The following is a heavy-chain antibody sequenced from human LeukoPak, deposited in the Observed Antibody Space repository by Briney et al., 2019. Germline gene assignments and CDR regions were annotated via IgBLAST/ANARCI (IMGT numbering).Heavy chain of an antibody. Sequence: SETLSLTCTVSGGSISSYYWSWIRQPPGKGLEWIGYIYYSGSTNYNPSLKSRVTISVDTSKNQFSLKLSSVTAADTAVYYCAREVYYYGSGSYFNYWGQGTLVTVSS. V-gene: IGHV4-59*12. J-gene: IGHJ4*02. CDR2: IYYSGST. D-gene: IGHD3-10*01. CDR3: AREVYYYGSGSYFNY. CDR1: GGSISSYY.